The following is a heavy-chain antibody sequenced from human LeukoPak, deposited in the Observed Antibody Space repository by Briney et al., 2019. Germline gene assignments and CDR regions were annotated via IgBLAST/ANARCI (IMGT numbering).Heavy chain of an antibody. D-gene: IGHD6-25*01. Sequence: PSETLPLTCTVSGGSISSYYWSWIRQPAGKGLEWIGRIYTSGSTNYNPSLKSRVSISVGTSKDQFFLKPTPLSSADTAVYYCARDWSGWPNTWFDTWGQGTLVTVSS. CDR3: ARDWSGWPNTWFDT. J-gene: IGHJ5*02. CDR1: GGSISSYY. CDR2: IYTSGST. V-gene: IGHV4-4*07.